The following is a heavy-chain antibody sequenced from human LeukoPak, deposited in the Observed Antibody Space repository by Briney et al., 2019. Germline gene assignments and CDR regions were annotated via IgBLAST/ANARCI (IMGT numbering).Heavy chain of an antibody. Sequence: GGSLRLSCAASGFTFSGYGMNWVRQAPGKGLEWVAVISVDGSDRYYADSVKGRFTISRDNSNNTLYLQMNSLRVEDTAMYYCARGSFFSTARWFDPWGQGTLVTVSS. D-gene: IGHD3/OR15-3a*01. CDR1: GFTFSGYG. V-gene: IGHV3-33*01. J-gene: IGHJ5*02. CDR3: ARGSFFSTARWFDP. CDR2: ISVDGSDR.